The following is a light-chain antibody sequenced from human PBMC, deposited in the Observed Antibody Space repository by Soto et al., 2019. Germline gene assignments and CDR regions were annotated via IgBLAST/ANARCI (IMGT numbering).Light chain of an antibody. CDR1: QSVSSN. V-gene: IGKV3-15*01. CDR3: QQYNNWPPGT. Sequence: EIVMTQSPATLSVSPGERATLSCRASQSVSSNLAWYQQKPGQAPRLLIYGASTRATGIPARFSGIGSGTEFTHTVSSLQSEDFAVYYCQQYNNWPPGTFGHGTKVE. J-gene: IGKJ1*01. CDR2: GAS.